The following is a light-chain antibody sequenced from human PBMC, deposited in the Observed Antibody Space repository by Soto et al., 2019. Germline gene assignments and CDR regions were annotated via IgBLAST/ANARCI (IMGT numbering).Light chain of an antibody. Sequence: QSVLTQPPSVSGAPGQRVTISCSGSSSNIGRNTVNWYQQLPGTAPKVLIYNNNQRPSGVPDRFSGSKSGTSASLAISGLQSEDEADYYCAAWDDSLNGHVFGTGTQLTVL. CDR2: NNN. J-gene: IGLJ1*01. CDR1: SSNIGRNT. CDR3: AAWDDSLNGHV. V-gene: IGLV1-44*01.